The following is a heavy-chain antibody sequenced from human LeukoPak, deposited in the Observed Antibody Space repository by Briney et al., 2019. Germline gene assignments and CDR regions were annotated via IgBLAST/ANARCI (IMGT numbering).Heavy chain of an antibody. CDR3: ARLLGSGWFYYFDY. D-gene: IGHD6-19*01. J-gene: IGHJ4*02. CDR2: IHYSGST. CDR1: GGSISSYY. V-gene: IGHV4-59*08. Sequence: SETLSLTCTVSGGSISSYYWSWIRQLPGKGLAWIGYIHYSGSTNYNPSLKSLVTISVDTSKNQFSLKLSSVTAADTAVYYCARLLGSGWFYYFDYWGQGTLVTVSS.